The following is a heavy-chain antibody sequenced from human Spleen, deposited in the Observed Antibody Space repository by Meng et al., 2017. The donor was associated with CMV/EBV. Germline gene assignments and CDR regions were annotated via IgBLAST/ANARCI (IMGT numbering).Heavy chain of an antibody. CDR3: ARVGRFGRTYYYDSSGYWGHAERDY. D-gene: IGHD3-22*01. J-gene: IGHJ4*02. CDR1: GFTFSDYY. Sequence: GESLKISCAASGFTFSDYYMSWIRQAPGKGLEWVSYINSDGDTIYYADSVEGRFTISRDNTKSSLSLQMNSLRAEDTAVYYCARVGRFGRTYYYDSSGYWGHAERDYWGQGTLVTVSS. V-gene: IGHV3-11*04. CDR2: INSDGDTI.